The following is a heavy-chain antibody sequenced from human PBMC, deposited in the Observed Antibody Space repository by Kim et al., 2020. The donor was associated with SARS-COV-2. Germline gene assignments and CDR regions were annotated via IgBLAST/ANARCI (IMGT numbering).Heavy chain of an antibody. Sequence: NSGGTNYAKNFQGRVTMTRDTSISTAYMELSRLRSDDTAVHYCARSTGEYWGQGTLVTVSS. CDR3: ARSTGEY. D-gene: IGHD7-27*01. V-gene: IGHV1-2*02. CDR2: NSGGT. J-gene: IGHJ4*02.